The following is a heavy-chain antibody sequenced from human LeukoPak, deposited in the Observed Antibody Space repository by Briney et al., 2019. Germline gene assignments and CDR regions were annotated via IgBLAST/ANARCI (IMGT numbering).Heavy chain of an antibody. CDR2: INPGGDNT. D-gene: IGHD5-24*01. CDR3: ARIRDGYNDAYDI. Sequence: ASVKVSCKASGYTFTNYYIHWVRLAPGQGLEWMGLINPGGDNTDYAQNFQGRVTMTRDTSTSTVYMGLSSLRSEDTAVYYCARIRDGYNDAYDIWGQGTMVTVSS. J-gene: IGHJ3*02. CDR1: GYTFTNYY. V-gene: IGHV1-46*01.